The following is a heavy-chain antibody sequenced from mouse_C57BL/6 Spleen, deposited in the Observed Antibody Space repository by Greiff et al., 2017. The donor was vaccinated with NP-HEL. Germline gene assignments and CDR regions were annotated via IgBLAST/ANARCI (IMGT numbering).Heavy chain of an antibody. D-gene: IGHD2-1*01. CDR2: IYPSDSET. CDR1: GYTFTSYW. Sequence: VQLQQPGAELVRPGSSVKLSCKASGYTFTSYWMDWVKQRPGQGLEWIGNIYPSDSETHYNQKFKDKATLTVDKSSSTAYMQLSSLTSEDSAVYYCARLLPDAMDYWGQGTSVTVSS. CDR3: ARLLPDAMDY. V-gene: IGHV1-61*01. J-gene: IGHJ4*01.